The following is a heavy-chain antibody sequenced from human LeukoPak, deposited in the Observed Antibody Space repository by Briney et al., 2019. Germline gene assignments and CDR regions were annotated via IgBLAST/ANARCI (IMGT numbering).Heavy chain of an antibody. D-gene: IGHD6-13*01. CDR2: INTNTGNP. CDR1: GYTFTGYY. V-gene: IGHV7-4-1*02. J-gene: IGHJ4*02. CDR3: ARGRGKTPRSPFDY. Sequence: ASVKVSCKASGYTFTGYYMHWVRQAPGQGLEWMGWINTNTGNPTYAQGFTGRFVFSLDTSVSTAYLQISSLKAEDTAVYYCARGRGKTPRSPFDYWGQGTLVTVSS.